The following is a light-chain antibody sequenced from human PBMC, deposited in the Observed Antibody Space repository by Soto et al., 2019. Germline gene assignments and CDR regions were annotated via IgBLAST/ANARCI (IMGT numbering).Light chain of an antibody. Sequence: DIQLTQSPSFLSASVGDRVTITCRASQDISNYLVWYQQKPGKAPKPLIYAASTLQSGVPSRFSGSGFGTDFTLTISSLQPEDFATYYCQQADTFPITFGQGTRREIK. CDR3: QQADTFPIT. V-gene: IGKV1-9*01. J-gene: IGKJ5*01. CDR1: QDISNY. CDR2: AAS.